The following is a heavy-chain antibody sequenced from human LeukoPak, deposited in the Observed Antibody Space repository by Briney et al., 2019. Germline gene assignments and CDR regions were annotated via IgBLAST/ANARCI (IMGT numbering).Heavy chain of an antibody. V-gene: IGHV4-59*01. CDR1: GGSISSYY. CDR3: ARGGSGISNAFDI. Sequence: SETLSLTCSVSGGSISSYYWSWIRQPPGKRLEWIGYLYYSGSTNSNPSLKSRVTMSVDTSKNQFSLKLRSVTAADTAVYYCARGGSGISNAFDIWGQGTMVTVSS. CDR2: LYYSGST. D-gene: IGHD3-10*01. J-gene: IGHJ3*02.